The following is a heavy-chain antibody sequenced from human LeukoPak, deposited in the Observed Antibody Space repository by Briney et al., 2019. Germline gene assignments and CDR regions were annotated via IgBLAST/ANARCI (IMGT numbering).Heavy chain of an antibody. CDR1: GFTFSSYG. CDR3: AKVYSSSWYVVY. Sequence: GGSLRLSCAASGFTFSSYGMHWVRQAPGKGLEWVAVIWYDGSNKYYADSVKGRFTISRDNSKNTLYLQMNSLRAEDTAVYYCAKVYSSSWYVVYWGQGTLVTVSS. D-gene: IGHD6-13*01. CDR2: IWYDGSNK. J-gene: IGHJ4*02. V-gene: IGHV3-33*06.